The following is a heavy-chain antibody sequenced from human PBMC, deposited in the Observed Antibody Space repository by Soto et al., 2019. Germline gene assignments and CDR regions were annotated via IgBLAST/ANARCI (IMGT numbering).Heavy chain of an antibody. CDR2: ISTYNGKT. J-gene: IGHJ3*02. Sequence: QLQLVQSGGEVKTPGASVKVSCTTSGYTFTSHGISWVRQAPGQGLEWMGWISTYNGKTDYAQKFQGRVTMTADTRGSTVYMEVRSLRSVDTAVYCCARVLTEGATYRKDAVDMWGQGTKVSVSS. D-gene: IGHD1-26*01. CDR3: ARVLTEGATYRKDAVDM. CDR1: GYTFTSHG. V-gene: IGHV1-18*01.